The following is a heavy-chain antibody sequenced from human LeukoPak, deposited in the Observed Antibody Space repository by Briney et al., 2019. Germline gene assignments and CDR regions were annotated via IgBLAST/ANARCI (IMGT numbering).Heavy chain of an antibody. J-gene: IGHJ5*02. Sequence: SETLSLTYTVSGCSISSGSYYWSWIRQPAGKGLEWIGRIYTSGSTNYNPSLKSRVTISVDTSKNQFSLKLSSVTAADTAVYYCARGHNDFWSGPSKFDPWGQGTLVTVSS. D-gene: IGHD3-3*01. V-gene: IGHV4-61*02. CDR2: IYTSGST. CDR3: ARGHNDFWSGPSKFDP. CDR1: GCSISSGSYY.